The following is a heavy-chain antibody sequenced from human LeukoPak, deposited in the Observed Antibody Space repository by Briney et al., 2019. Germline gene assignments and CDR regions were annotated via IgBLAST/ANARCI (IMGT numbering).Heavy chain of an antibody. Sequence: GASVKVSCKASGYTFTGYYMHWVRQAPGQGLEWMGWTNPNSGGTNYAQKFQGRVTMTRDTSISTAYMELSRLRSDDTAVYYCARVVTMVRGVIIAPFDYWGQGTLVTVSS. V-gene: IGHV1-2*02. CDR3: ARVVTMVRGVIIAPFDY. CDR1: GYTFTGYY. CDR2: TNPNSGGT. J-gene: IGHJ4*02. D-gene: IGHD3-10*01.